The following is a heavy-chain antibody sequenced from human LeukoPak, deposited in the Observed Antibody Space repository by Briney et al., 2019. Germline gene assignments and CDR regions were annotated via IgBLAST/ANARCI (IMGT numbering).Heavy chain of an antibody. CDR2: INNDGSTT. D-gene: IGHD3-16*01. J-gene: IGHJ4*02. CDR1: GFTFSSYW. Sequence: GGSLRLSCVASGFTFSSYWMHWVRQAPGKGLVWVSRINNDGSTTSYADSVKGRFTISRDNYRNILYLEMNSLRREDAAIYYCAKKPGGGGLYYFDYWGQGTLVTVSS. CDR3: AKKPGGGGLYYFDY. V-gene: IGHV3-74*01.